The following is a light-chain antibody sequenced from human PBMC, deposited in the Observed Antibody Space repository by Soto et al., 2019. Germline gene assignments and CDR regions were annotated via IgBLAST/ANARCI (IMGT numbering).Light chain of an antibody. Sequence: EIVLTQYPGTLSLSPGERATLSCRASQSVSASYLAWYQQKPGQAPRLLIYDASSRATGIPDRFSGSGSETDFTLTISRLEPEDFAVYYCQQYGSSPQTFGQGTKVEIK. CDR2: DAS. V-gene: IGKV3-20*01. CDR3: QQYGSSPQT. J-gene: IGKJ1*01. CDR1: QSVSASY.